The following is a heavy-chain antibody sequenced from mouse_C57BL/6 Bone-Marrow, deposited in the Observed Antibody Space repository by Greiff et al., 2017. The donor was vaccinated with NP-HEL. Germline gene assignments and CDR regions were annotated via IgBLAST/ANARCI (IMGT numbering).Heavy chain of an antibody. D-gene: IGHD2-2*01. Sequence: QVQLQQPGAELVKPGASVKLSCKASGYTFTSYWMHWVKQRPGRGLEWIGRIDPNSGGTKYNEKFKSKATLTVDTPSSTAYMQLSSLTSYDSAVSYCARGREIYYGYIFAYWGQGTLVTVSA. V-gene: IGHV1-72*01. CDR2: IDPNSGGT. CDR1: GYTFTSYW. CDR3: ARGREIYYGYIFAY. J-gene: IGHJ3*01.